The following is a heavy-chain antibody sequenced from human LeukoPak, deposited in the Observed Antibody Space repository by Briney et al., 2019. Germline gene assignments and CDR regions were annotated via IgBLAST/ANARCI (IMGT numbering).Heavy chain of an antibody. D-gene: IGHD3-9*01. CDR3: ARSYDILTGYHYAPYY. Sequence: PSETLSLTCTVSGYSISSGYYWGWIRQPPGKGLEWIGSIYHSGSTYYKPSLKSRVTISVDTSKNQFSLKLSSVTAADTAVYYCARSYDILTGYHYAPYYWGQGTLVTVSS. V-gene: IGHV4-38-2*02. CDR2: IYHSGST. CDR1: GYSISSGYY. J-gene: IGHJ4*02.